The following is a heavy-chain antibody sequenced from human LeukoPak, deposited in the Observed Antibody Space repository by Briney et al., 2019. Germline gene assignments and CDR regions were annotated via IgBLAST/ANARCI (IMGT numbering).Heavy chain of an antibody. CDR3: ARDDDILTGYYTGYYYYMDV. Sequence: GGSLRLSSAASGFTFSSYWMSWVRQAPGKGLEWVANIKQDGSEKYYVDSVKGRFTISRDNAKNSLYLQMNSLRAEDTAVYYCARDDDILTGYYTGYYYYMDVWGKGTTVTVSS. CDR1: GFTFSSYW. J-gene: IGHJ6*03. D-gene: IGHD3-9*01. CDR2: IKQDGSEK. V-gene: IGHV3-7*01.